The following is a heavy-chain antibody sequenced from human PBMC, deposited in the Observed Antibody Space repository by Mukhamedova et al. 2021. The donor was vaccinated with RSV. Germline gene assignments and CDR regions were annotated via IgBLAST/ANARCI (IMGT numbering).Heavy chain of an antibody. D-gene: IGHD3-22*01. J-gene: IGHJ4*02. CDR3: TRSSSGYYYYVDY. V-gene: IGHV3-73*01. Sequence: GKGRFPISRDESKNTPYLQMNSLKTEDTAVYYFTRSSSGYYYYVDYWGQGTLVTVSS.